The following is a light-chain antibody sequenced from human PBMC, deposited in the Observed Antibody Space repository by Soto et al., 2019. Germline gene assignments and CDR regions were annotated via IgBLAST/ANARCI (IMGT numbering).Light chain of an antibody. CDR1: SSNIGAGY. CDR3: LSYDSRLSGSV. V-gene: IGLV1-40*01. J-gene: IGLJ3*02. CDR2: GNS. Sequence: QAVLTQPPSVSGAPGQRVTISCTGSSSNIGAGYVYWYQQLPGTAPKLLIYGNSNRPSGVPDRFSGSKSGTSASLAITGLQAEDEADYYCLSYDSRLSGSVFGGGTKLTVL.